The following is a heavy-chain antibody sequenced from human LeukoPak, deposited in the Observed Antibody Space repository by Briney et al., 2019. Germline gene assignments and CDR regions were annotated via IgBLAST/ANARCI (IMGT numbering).Heavy chain of an antibody. CDR1: GFTFDDYG. D-gene: IGHD6-13*01. V-gene: IGHV3-20*04. J-gene: IGHJ4*02. CDR3: ARVDSSSWAS. Sequence: GGSLRLSCAASGFTFDDYGMSWVRQAPGTGLEWVSGINWNGGSTGYADSVKGRLTISRDNAKNSLYLQMNSLRAEDTALYYCARVDSSSWASWGQGTLVTVSS. CDR2: INWNGGST.